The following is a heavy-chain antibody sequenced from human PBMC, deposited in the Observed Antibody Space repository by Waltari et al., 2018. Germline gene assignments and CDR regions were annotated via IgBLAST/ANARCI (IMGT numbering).Heavy chain of an antibody. J-gene: IGHJ4*02. V-gene: IGHV3-30*15. D-gene: IGHD3-22*01. CDR1: GLTFGHYA. CDR3: AGPWGYYSDDGHYLDY. Sequence: QVQLVESGGGVVQPGTSLRLSCTVAGLTFGHYAMHWVRQAPGKVLEWLAIISSDSVSKFYAESVNGRFTISRDNSKNTMYLEMSALTLEDTAVYYCAGPWGYYSDDGHYLDYWGPGTQVFVS. CDR2: ISSDSVSK.